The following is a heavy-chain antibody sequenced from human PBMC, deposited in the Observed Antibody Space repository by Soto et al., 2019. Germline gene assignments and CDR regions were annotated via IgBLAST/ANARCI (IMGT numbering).Heavy chain of an antibody. CDR1: GFTFSSYA. J-gene: IGHJ4*02. CDR3: AKASYYDFWSGYFDY. CDR2: ISGSGGSS. V-gene: IGHV3-23*01. D-gene: IGHD3-3*01. Sequence: EVQLLESGGGLVQPGGSLRLSCAASGFTFSSYAMSWVRQAPGKGLEWVSAISGSGGSSYYADSVKGRFTISRDNSKNTLYLQMNSLRAEDTAVYYCAKASYYDFWSGYFDYWGQGTLVTVSS.